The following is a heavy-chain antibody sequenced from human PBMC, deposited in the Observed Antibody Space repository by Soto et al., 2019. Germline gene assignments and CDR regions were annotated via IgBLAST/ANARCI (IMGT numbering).Heavy chain of an antibody. D-gene: IGHD3-9*01. CDR3: VKDRLRAGGLVPIPFDAFDL. V-gene: IGHV3-30*18. CDR1: GFRFSNFG. CDR2: MSYDGSKR. Sequence: GGSRRLSCATSGFRFSNFGMHWVRQAPGKGLEWVAVMSYDGSKRNYADSVKGRFIISRDNSKNTLYVQMNSLRTEDTAIYYCVKDRLRAGGLVPIPFDAFDLWGRGTMVTVSS. J-gene: IGHJ3*01.